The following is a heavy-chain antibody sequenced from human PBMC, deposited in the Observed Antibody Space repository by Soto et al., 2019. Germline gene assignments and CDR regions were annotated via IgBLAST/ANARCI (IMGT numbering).Heavy chain of an antibody. J-gene: IGHJ4*02. V-gene: IGHV3-74*01. CDR3: ARAKLGTLGVDY. CDR2: IDSDGSYT. Sequence: EVQLVESGGGLVQPGGSLRLSCAASGFTLSDYWMHWVRQPPGKGPVWVSRIDSDGSYTAYADSVEGRFTISRDNAKNTLYLKMNSLRVEDTAVYYGARAKLGTLGVDYWGQGTLVTVSS. D-gene: IGHD3-10*01. CDR1: GFTLSDYW.